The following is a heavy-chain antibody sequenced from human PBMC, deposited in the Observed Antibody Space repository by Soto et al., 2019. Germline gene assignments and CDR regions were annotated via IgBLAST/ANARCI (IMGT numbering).Heavy chain of an antibody. J-gene: IGHJ6*02. CDR1: GGSISSSNW. CDR2: IYHSGST. D-gene: IGHD3-10*01. V-gene: IGHV4-4*02. Sequence: QVQLQESGPGLVKPSGTLSLTCAVSGGSISSSNWWSWVRQPPGKGLEWIGEIYHSGSTNYNPSRKSQDTISAAKPKNQYSLKLRSVTAADTAVYYCARDPRVGFGRRDYYSGMDVWGQGTTVTVSS. CDR3: ARDPRVGFGRRDYYSGMDV.